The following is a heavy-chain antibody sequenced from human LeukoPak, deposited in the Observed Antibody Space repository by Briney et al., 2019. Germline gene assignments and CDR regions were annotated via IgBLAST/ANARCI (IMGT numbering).Heavy chain of an antibody. Sequence: SETLSLTCAVYGGSFSGYYWSWIRQPPGKGLEWIGEINHSGSTNYNPSLKSRVTISVDTSKNQFSLKLSSVTAADTAVYYCARKRRGRYYFDYWGQGTLVTVSS. CDR1: GGSFSGYY. D-gene: IGHD1-14*01. V-gene: IGHV4-34*01. CDR2: INHSGST. J-gene: IGHJ4*02. CDR3: ARKRRGRYYFDY.